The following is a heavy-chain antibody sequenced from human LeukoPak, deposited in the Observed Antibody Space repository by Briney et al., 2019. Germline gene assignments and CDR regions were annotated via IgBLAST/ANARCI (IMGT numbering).Heavy chain of an antibody. Sequence: PGGSLRLSCAASGLTFSNYEMIWVRQAPGKGLEWLSYISSSGDRSLYADAVRGRATISRDNAKNSLYLQMNSLSTEDTAVYHCARESDSGGYRFDYWGQGSLVTVSS. CDR1: GLTFSNYE. D-gene: IGHD3-22*01. CDR3: ARESDSGGYRFDY. V-gene: IGHV3-48*03. J-gene: IGHJ4*02. CDR2: ISSSGDRS.